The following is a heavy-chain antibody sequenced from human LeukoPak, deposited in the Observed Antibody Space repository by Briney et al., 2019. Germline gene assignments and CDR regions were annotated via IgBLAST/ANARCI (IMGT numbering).Heavy chain of an antibody. J-gene: IGHJ6*03. CDR3: ARGTPYYYYYMDV. V-gene: IGHV4-61*02. D-gene: IGHD2-15*01. CDR1: GGSISSGSYY. CDR2: IYTSGST. Sequence: PSETLSLTCTVSGGSISSGSYYWSWIRQPAGKGLEWIGRIYTSGSTNYNPSLKSRVTISVDTSKNQFSLKLSSVTAADTAVYYCARGTPYYYYYMDVWGKGTTVTVSS.